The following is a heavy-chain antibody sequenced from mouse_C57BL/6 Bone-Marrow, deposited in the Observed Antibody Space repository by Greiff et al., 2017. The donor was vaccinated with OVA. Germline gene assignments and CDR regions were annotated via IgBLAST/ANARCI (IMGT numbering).Heavy chain of an antibody. CDR1: GYTFTTYP. D-gene: IGHD1-1*01. CDR2: FHPYNDDT. CDR3: ASYGSSDVLDV. J-gene: IGHJ1*03. V-gene: IGHV1-47*01. Sequence: LVASGAELVKPGASVKMSCKASGYTFTTYPIEWMKQNHGKSLEWIGNFHPYNDDTKYNEKFKGKATLTVEKSSSTVYLELIRLTSDESAVYYCASYGSSDVLDVWGTGTTVTVSS.